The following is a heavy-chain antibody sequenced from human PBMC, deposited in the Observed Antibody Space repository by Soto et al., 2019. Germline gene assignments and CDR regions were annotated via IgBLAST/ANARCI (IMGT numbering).Heavy chain of an antibody. D-gene: IGHD5-18*01. CDR1: GFTFSSYG. CDR3: AREGGGYHFGSGCLEV. CDR2: IWYDGSNK. Sequence: QVQLVESGGGVVQPGRSLRLSCAASGFTFSSYGMHWVRQATGKGLEWLAVIWYDGSNKYAADSVKGRFAISRKNSKNTLYLQMNSLRADDTAVYYGAREGGGYHFGSGCLEVWGQGTTVIVSS. V-gene: IGHV3-33*01. J-gene: IGHJ6*02.